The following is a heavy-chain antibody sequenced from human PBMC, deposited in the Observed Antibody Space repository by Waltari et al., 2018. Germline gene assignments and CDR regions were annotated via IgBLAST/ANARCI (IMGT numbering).Heavy chain of an antibody. J-gene: IGHJ4*02. V-gene: IGHV3-74*01. CDR1: GFTFGRYW. D-gene: IGHD6-6*01. Sequence: EVQLVESGGGLVQPGGSLRLSCAASGFTFGRYWLHWVRQAPGKGRVWVSRINNDGSSTTYADSVKGRFTISRDNAKNTLDLQLNSLRAEDTAVYFCARRSTSSAPYFFDYWGQGTLVTVSS. CDR2: INNDGSST. CDR3: ARRSTSSAPYFFDY.